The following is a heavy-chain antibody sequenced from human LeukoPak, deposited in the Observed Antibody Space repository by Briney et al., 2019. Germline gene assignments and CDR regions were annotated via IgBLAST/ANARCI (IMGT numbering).Heavy chain of an antibody. J-gene: IGHJ6*02. V-gene: IGHV3-9*01. CDR1: GFIFDGYG. CDR3: AKDNRGEDYSYGMDV. D-gene: IGHD3-10*01. CDR2: ISRDSCSI. Sequence: GGSLRLSCAASGFIFDGYGMHWVRQAPGKGLEWVAGISRDSCSIDYADSVKGRFTISRDNAKNSLYLQMNSLRAEDTALYYCAKDNRGEDYSYGMDVWGQGTTVTVSS.